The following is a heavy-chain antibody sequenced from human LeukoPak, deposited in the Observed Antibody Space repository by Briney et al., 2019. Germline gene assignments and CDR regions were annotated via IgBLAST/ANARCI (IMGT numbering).Heavy chain of an antibody. J-gene: IGHJ4*02. V-gene: IGHV3-21*01. CDR1: GFTLSSYS. Sequence: GGSLRLSCAASGFTLSSYSMNWVRQAPGKGLEWVSSISSSSSYIYYADSVKGRFTISRDNAKNSLYLQMNSLRAEDTAVYYFGSFGVLATTGDYWGQGTLVPVSS. CDR2: ISSSSSYI. CDR3: GSFGVLATTGDY. D-gene: IGHD3-10*01.